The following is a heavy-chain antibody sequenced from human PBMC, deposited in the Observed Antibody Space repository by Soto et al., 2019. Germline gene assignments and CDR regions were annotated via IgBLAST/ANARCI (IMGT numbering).Heavy chain of an antibody. CDR3: ARYRFSGNRWSKFDY. Sequence: PSETLSFTCTVSGVTVSSDAYYWSWIRQPPGKGLEWIGNIYPRGNPYYSPSLKSRLVIGLDTSKNQFSLRLSSVTAADTAVYFCARYRFSGNRWSKFDYWGQGTLVTESS. CDR2: IYPRGNP. CDR1: GVTVSSDAYY. V-gene: IGHV4-31*03. D-gene: IGHD3-16*02. J-gene: IGHJ4*02.